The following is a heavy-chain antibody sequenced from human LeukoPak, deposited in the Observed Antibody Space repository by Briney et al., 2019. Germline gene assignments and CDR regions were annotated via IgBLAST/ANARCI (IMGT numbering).Heavy chain of an antibody. CDR2: ISSSSSYI. CDR1: GFTFSSYS. CDR3: ARKSGQAPVGASDY. J-gene: IGHJ4*02. D-gene: IGHD1-26*01. Sequence: GGSLRLSCAASGFTFSSYSMNWVRQAPGKGLEWVSSISSSSSYIYYADSVKGRFTISRDNAKNSLYLQMNSLRAEDTAVYYCARKSGQAPVGASDYWGQGTLVTVSS. V-gene: IGHV3-21*01.